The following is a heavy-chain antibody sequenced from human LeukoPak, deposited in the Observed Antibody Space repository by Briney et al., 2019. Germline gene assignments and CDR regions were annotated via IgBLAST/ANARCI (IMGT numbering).Heavy chain of an antibody. CDR1: GFTFSSYV. J-gene: IGHJ4*02. V-gene: IGHV3-30*04. D-gene: IGHD5-24*01. Sequence: GGSLRLSCAASGFTFSSYVMHWVRQAPGKGLEWVAIISYDGSNEYYADSVKGRFTISRDNSKNTLFLQMNSLRPEDTAVYHCAKGRWLTDYWGQGTLVTVSS. CDR2: ISYDGSNE. CDR3: AKGRWLTDY.